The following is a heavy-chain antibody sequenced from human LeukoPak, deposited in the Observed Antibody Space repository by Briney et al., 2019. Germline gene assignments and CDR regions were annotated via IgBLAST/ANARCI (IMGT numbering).Heavy chain of an antibody. CDR3: ARVFSGSYVDY. Sequence: GGSLRLSCAASGFTVSSNYMSWVRQAPGKGLEWVSVIYSGGGTYYADSVKGRFAFSRDNSKNTLYLQMNSLRAEDTAVYYCARVFSGSYVDYWGQGTLVTVSS. D-gene: IGHD1-26*01. V-gene: IGHV3-66*02. J-gene: IGHJ4*02. CDR1: GFTVSSNY. CDR2: IYSGGGT.